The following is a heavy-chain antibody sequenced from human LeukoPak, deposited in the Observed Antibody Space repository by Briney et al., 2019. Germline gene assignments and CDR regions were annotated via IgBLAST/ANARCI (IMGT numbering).Heavy chain of an antibody. CDR2: IYFSGSN. Sequence: PETLSLTCTVSGDSISSTSHYWGWIRQPPGKGLEWIGCIYFSGSNYYNPSLKSRLTISADTSKNQFSLKLSSVTAADTAVYYCARQGYDMSWFDPWGQGTLVTVSS. D-gene: IGHD3-9*01. V-gene: IGHV4-39*01. CDR1: GDSISSTSHY. J-gene: IGHJ5*02. CDR3: ARQGYDMSWFDP.